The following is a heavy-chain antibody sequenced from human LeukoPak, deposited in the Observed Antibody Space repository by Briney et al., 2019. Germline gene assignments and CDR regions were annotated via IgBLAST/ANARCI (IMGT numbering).Heavy chain of an antibody. Sequence: ASVKVSCKASGYTFTSHGISWVRQAPGQGLEWTGLISAYNGNTNYAQKLQGRVTMTTDTSTSTAYMELRSLRSDDTAVYYCARAPSRYYDYVWGSYRVPSDAFDIWGQGTMVTVSS. CDR2: ISAYNGNT. CDR1: GYTFTSHG. J-gene: IGHJ3*02. D-gene: IGHD3-16*02. CDR3: ARAPSRYYDYVWGSYRVPSDAFDI. V-gene: IGHV1-18*01.